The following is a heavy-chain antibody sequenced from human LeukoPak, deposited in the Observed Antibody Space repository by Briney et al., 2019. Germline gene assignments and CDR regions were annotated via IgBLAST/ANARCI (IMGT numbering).Heavy chain of an antibody. J-gene: IGHJ4*02. CDR1: GFSFSTYV. CDR2: INEDGSKI. Sequence: GGSLRLSCAASGFSFSTYVMTWVRQAPGKGLEWVADINEDGSKIYSLDSVKGRFTISRDNAKNSLSLQLNTLRAEDTAVYYCARWSHVSGRWFLDNWGRGTLVSVSS. D-gene: IGHD3-10*01. V-gene: IGHV3-7*05. CDR3: ARWSHVSGRWFLDN.